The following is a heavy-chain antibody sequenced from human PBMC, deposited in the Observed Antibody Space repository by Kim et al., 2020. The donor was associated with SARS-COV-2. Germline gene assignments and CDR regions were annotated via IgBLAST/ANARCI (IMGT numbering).Heavy chain of an antibody. CDR1: GFTFSDYY. V-gene: IGHV3-11*01. D-gene: IGHD3-16*01. CDR2: ISSSGSTI. CDR3: ARGRGRFAGPHIYNWFDP. Sequence: GGSLRLSCAASGFTFSDYYMSWIRQAPGKGLEWVSYISSSGSTIYYADSVKGRFTISRDNAKNSLYLQMNSLRAEDTAVYYCARGRGRFAGPHIYNWFDPWGQGTLVTVSS. J-gene: IGHJ5*02.